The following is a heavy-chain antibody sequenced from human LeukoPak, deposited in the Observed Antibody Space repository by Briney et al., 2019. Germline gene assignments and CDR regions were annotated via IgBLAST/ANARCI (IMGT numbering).Heavy chain of an antibody. J-gene: IGHJ4*02. CDR2: IYSGGNT. CDR1: GFTVSSNY. V-gene: IGHV3-53*01. D-gene: IGHD2-2*01. CDR3: AREDCDATSCYWGIIY. Sequence: GGSLRLSCAASGFTVSSNYMSWVRQAPGKGLEWVSVIYSGGNTYYADSVKGRFTISRDNSKNTLYLQMNSLRAEDTAVYYCAREDCDATSCYWGIIYWGQGTLVTVSS.